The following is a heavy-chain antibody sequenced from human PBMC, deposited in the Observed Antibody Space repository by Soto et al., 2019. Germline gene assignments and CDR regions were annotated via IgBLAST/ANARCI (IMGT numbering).Heavy chain of an antibody. Sequence: GGSLRLSCAASGFTFSSYAMSCVRQAPGKGLEWVSAISGSGGSTYYADSVKGRFTISRDNSKNTLYLQMNSLRAEDTAVYYCANVHTGYYNPYFDYWGQGTLVTVSS. D-gene: IGHD3-9*01. V-gene: IGHV3-23*01. CDR1: GFTFSSYA. CDR2: ISGSGGST. CDR3: ANVHTGYYNPYFDY. J-gene: IGHJ4*02.